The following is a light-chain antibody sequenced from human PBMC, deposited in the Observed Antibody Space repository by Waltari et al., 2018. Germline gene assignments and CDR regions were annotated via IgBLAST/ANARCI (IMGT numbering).Light chain of an antibody. J-gene: IGLJ3*02. CDR3: VLYMGDGTCV. V-gene: IGLV8-61*01. Sequence: QTVVTQEPSLSVSPGGTVTLTCGLTSGSVSTSNHPSWYQQTPGQAPRTLIYSTNSRSSGVSDRFFGSILGKKAALTITGAQADDEGDYYCVLYMGDGTCVFGGGTKLTVL. CDR2: STN. CDR1: SGSVSTSNH.